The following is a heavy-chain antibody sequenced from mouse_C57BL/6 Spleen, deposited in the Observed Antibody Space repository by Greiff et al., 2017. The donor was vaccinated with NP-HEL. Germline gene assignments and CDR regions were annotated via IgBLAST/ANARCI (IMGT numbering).Heavy chain of an antibody. CDR1: GYAFSSSW. CDR2: IYPGDGDT. J-gene: IGHJ4*01. D-gene: IGHD1-1*01. V-gene: IGHV1-82*01. Sequence: VHLVESGPELVKPGASVKISCKASGYAFSSSWMNWVKQRPGKGLEWIGRIYPGDGDTNYNGKFKGKATLTADKSSSTAYMQLSSLTSEDSAVYFGARSVTTVVATRMDYWGQGTSVTVAS. CDR3: ARSVTTVVATRMDY.